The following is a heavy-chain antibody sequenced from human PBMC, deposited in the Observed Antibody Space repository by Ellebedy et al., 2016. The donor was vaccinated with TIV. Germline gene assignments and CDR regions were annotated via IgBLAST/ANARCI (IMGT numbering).Heavy chain of an antibody. Sequence: GESLKISXAASGFTVSSNYMSWVRQAPGKGLEWVSVIYSGGSTYYADSVKGRFTISRDNSKNTLYLQMNSLRAEDTAVYYCARATDYWGQGILVTVSS. CDR2: IYSGGST. CDR1: GFTVSSNY. J-gene: IGHJ4*02. V-gene: IGHV3-53*01. CDR3: ARATDY.